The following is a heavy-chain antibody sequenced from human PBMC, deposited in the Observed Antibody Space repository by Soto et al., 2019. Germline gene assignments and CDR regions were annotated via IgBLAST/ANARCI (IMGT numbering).Heavy chain of an antibody. Sequence: TSETLSLTCTVSGGSISSYYWSWIRQPPGKGLEWIGYIYYSGSTNYNPSLKSRVTISVDTSKNQFSLKLSSVTAADTAVYYCARSLTGYPHNWFDPCGQGTLVTVSS. J-gene: IGHJ5*02. CDR3: ARSLTGYPHNWFDP. V-gene: IGHV4-59*08. CDR2: IYYSGST. D-gene: IGHD3-9*01. CDR1: GGSISSYY.